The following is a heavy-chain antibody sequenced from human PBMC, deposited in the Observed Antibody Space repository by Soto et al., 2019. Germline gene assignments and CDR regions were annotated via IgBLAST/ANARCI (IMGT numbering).Heavy chain of an antibody. Sequence: ASVKVSCKASGGTFSGYALSWVRQAPGQGLEWMGIFNPTGDTASYAQKLQGRVTMTRDTSTGTAYMELGSLRSEDTAVYYCARGGRIVDTGIGYYYYHAMDVWGQGTTVTVSS. CDR3: ARGGRIVDTGIGYYYYHAMDV. D-gene: IGHD5-18*01. CDR2: FNPTGDTA. CDR1: GGTFSGYA. J-gene: IGHJ6*02. V-gene: IGHV1-46*01.